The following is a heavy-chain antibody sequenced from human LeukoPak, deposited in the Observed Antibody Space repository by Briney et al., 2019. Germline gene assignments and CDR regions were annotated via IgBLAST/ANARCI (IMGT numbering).Heavy chain of an antibody. Sequence: GGSLRLSCAASGFTFSSYWMSWVRQAPGKGLEWVANIKQDGSEKYYVDSVKGRFTISRDNAKNSLYLQVNSLRAEDTAVYYCARDLSVVVVDGGYWGQGTLVTVSS. D-gene: IGHD2-8*02. CDR3: ARDLSVVVVDGGY. CDR1: GFTFSSYW. J-gene: IGHJ4*02. V-gene: IGHV3-7*01. CDR2: IKQDGSEK.